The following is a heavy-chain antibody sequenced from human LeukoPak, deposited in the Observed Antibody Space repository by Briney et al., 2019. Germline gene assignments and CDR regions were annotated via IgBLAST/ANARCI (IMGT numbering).Heavy chain of an antibody. CDR2: VYSTGST. CDR3: ARIYGYAFDI. V-gene: IGHV4-4*07. D-gene: IGHD5-18*01. J-gene: IGHJ3*02. CDR1: GGSLRTYY. Sequence: SETLSLTCTVSGGSLRTYYWTWIRQAAGRGLEWIGRVYSTGSTNYNPSLKSRVTMSVDTSKDQSSLHLSSVTAADTAVYYCARIYGYAFDIWGQGTMVIVSA.